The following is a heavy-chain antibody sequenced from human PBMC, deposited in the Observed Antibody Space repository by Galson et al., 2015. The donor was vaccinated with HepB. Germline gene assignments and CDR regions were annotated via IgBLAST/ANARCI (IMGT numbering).Heavy chain of an antibody. CDR3: AKGGASGNYFEY. D-gene: IGHD1-26*01. Sequence: SLRLSCAASGFTFSSSAMRWVRQAPGNGLEWVSTISGSGSSTYYADSVKGRFTISRDNSKNTLYLQMNSLRAEDTAVYYCAKGGASGNYFEYWGQGTLVTVSS. CDR2: ISGSGSST. V-gene: IGHV3-23*01. CDR1: GFTFSSSA. J-gene: IGHJ4*02.